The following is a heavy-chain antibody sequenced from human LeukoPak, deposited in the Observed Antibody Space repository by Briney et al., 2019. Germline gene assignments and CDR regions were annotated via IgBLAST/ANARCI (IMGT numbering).Heavy chain of an antibody. CDR2: INPNSGGT. J-gene: IGHJ4*02. Sequence: GASVKVSCKASGYTFTGYYMHWVRQAPGQGLEWMGWINPNSGGTNYAQKFQGRVTMTRDTSISTAYMELSRLRSDDTAAYYCARDRGGGQLLDYWGQGTLVTVSS. CDR1: GYTFTGYY. D-gene: IGHD2-15*01. V-gene: IGHV1-2*02. CDR3: ARDRGGGQLLDY.